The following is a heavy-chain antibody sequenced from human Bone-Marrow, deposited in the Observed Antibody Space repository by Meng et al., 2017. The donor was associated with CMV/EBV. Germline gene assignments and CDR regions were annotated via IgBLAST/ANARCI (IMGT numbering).Heavy chain of an antibody. D-gene: IGHD3-10*01. CDR1: GFTFSSYW. V-gene: IGHV3-23*03. J-gene: IGHJ4*02. CDR3: AKGDLWFGELFYYVDY. CDR2: IYSGGSST. Sequence: LSLTCAASGFTFSSYWMSWVRQAPGKGLEWVSVIYSGGSSTYYADSVKGRFTISRDNSKNTLYLQMNSLRAEDTAVYYCAKGDLWFGELFYYVDYWGQGPLVTVSS.